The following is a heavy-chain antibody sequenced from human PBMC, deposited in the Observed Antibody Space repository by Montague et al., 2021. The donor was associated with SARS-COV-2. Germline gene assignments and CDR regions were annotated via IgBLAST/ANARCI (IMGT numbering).Heavy chain of an antibody. CDR3: AKDSGDFFDNSGNYYDY. D-gene: IGHD3-22*01. CDR1: GFTFNAHA. CDR2: VSGSGGGT. V-gene: IGHV3-43*02. J-gene: IGHJ4*02. Sequence: SLRLSCAVSGFTFNAHALHWVRQAPGQGLEWVSTVSGSGGGTFYADSLQGRFTISRDNGKNSLYLQMNSLRSEDTAFYYCAKDSGDFFDNSGNYYDYWGQGTLVTVSS.